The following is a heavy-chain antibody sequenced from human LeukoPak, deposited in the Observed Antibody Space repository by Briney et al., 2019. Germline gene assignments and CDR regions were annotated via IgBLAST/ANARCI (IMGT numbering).Heavy chain of an antibody. CDR1: GYTFTSYY. Sequence: ASVKVSCKASGYTFTSYYMHWVRQAPGQGLEWMGIINPSGGSTSYAQKLQGRVTMTRDTSTSTVYMELSSLRSEDTAVYYCARDYSGSYYGYYYYYYMDVWGKGTTVTISS. CDR2: INPSGGST. CDR3: ARDYSGSYYGYYYYYYMDV. V-gene: IGHV1-46*01. D-gene: IGHD1-26*01. J-gene: IGHJ6*03.